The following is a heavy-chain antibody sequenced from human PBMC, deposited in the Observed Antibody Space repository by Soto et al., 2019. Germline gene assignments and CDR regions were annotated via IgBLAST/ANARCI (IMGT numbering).Heavy chain of an antibody. J-gene: IGHJ4*02. D-gene: IGHD3-22*01. Sequence: ASVKVSCKASDYTFITYGINWVRQAPGQGLEWVVCISAYNGNTNYAQKLQGRITMTTDKSTSTASMELRRLRSDDTAVYYCARASVDSAKYFRYWGQGTLVTVSS. CDR3: ARASVDSAKYFRY. V-gene: IGHV1-18*01. CDR2: ISAYNGNT. CDR1: DYTFITYG.